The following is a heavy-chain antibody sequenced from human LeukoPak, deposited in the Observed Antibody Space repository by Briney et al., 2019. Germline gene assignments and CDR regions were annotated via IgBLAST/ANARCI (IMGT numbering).Heavy chain of an antibody. J-gene: IGHJ6*02. D-gene: IGHD2-2*01. CDR1: GGSISSGGYY. CDR3: ARARVDCSSTSCPYYYGMDV. V-gene: IGHV4-31*03. CDR2: IYYSGST. Sequence: SETLSLTCTVSGGSISSGGYYWSWIRQHPGKGLEWIGYIYYSGSTYYNPSLKSRVTISVDTSKNQFSLKLSSVTAADTAVYYCARARVDCSSTSCPYYYGMDVWGQGTTVTVSS.